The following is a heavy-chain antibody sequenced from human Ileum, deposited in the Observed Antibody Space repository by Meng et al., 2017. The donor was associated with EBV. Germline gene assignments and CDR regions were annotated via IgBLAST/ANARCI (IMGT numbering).Heavy chain of an antibody. CDR3: AKGRAGNWFDP. Sequence: EGHLVEAGGGLVKPGGSLRLSFAASGFIFNNYAMVWVRQTPGKGLEWVSAISGGADSTYYVHSVEGRFTISRDNSKNTLYLQMNSLRAEDSAVYYCAKGRAGNWFDPWGQGTLVTVSS. CDR2: ISGGADST. V-gene: IGHV3-23*04. CDR1: GFIFNNYA. J-gene: IGHJ5*02.